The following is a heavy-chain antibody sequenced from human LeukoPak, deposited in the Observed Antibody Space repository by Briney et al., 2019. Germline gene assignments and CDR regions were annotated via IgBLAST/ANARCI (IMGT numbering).Heavy chain of an antibody. D-gene: IGHD3-22*01. CDR2: ISWNSGSI. CDR1: GFIFSDYY. CDR3: AKVGDYYDSSGPSDY. Sequence: GGSLRLSCAASGFIFSDYYMSWIRQAPGKGLEWVSGISWNSGSIGYADSVKGRFTISRDNAKNSLYLQMNSLRAEDTALYYCAKVGDYYDSSGPSDYWGQGTLVTVSS. V-gene: IGHV3-9*01. J-gene: IGHJ4*02.